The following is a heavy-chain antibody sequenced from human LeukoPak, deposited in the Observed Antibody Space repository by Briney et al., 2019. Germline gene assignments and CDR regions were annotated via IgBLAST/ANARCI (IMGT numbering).Heavy chain of an antibody. Sequence: SETLSLTCTVSGGSISSYYWTWIRQPPGKGLEWIGYIYYSGSTYYNPSLKSRVTISVDTSKSQFSLKVRYVTAADTAVYYCARGLNDSWTGENYWGQGTLVTVSS. CDR3: ARGLNDSWTGENY. J-gene: IGHJ4*02. CDR2: IYYSGST. CDR1: GGSISSYY. V-gene: IGHV4-59*12. D-gene: IGHD3-3*01.